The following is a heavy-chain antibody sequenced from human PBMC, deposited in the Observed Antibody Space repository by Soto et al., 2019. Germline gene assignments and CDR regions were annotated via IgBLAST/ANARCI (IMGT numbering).Heavy chain of an antibody. V-gene: IGHV1-2*04. Sequence: GTSVKVSCEASGYSYTGYYMHWVRQAPEQGPEWMGWINPNSGGTNYAQKFQGWVTMTRDTSISTAYMELSRLRSDDTAVYYCAREGADCSGGSCYFDPWGQGTLVTVSS. CDR3: AREGADCSGGSCYFDP. CDR1: GYSYTGYY. CDR2: INPNSGGT. J-gene: IGHJ5*02. D-gene: IGHD2-15*01.